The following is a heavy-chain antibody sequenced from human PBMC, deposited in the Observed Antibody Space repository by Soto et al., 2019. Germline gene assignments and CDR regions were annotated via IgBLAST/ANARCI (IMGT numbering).Heavy chain of an antibody. V-gene: IGHV3-30-3*01. Sequence: PGGSLRLSCAASGFTFSSYALHWVRQAPGKGLEWVAVISYDGSNKYYADSVKGRFTISRDNSKNTLYLQMNSLRAEDTAVYYCARDSFNPLLHTGNYYYYYGMDVWGQGTTVTVSS. CDR1: GFTFSSYA. CDR2: ISYDGSNK. J-gene: IGHJ6*02. CDR3: ARDSFNPLLHTGNYYYYYGMDV. D-gene: IGHD3-22*01.